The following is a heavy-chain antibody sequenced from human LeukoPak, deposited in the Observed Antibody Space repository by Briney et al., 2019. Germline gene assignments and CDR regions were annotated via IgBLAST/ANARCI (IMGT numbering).Heavy chain of an antibody. J-gene: IGHJ4*02. CDR1: GYTFTSYS. CDR2: ISAYNGNT. V-gene: IGHV1-18*01. D-gene: IGHD3-10*01. CDR3: ARDRRSDYYGSGSLDY. Sequence: ASVKVSCKASGYTFTSYSISWVRQAPGQGLEWMGWISAYNGNTNYAQRLQGRVTMTTDTSTSTAYMELRSLRSDDTAVYYCARDRRSDYYGSGSLDYWGQGTLVTVSS.